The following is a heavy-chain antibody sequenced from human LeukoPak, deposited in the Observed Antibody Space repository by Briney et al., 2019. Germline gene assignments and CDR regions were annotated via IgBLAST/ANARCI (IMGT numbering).Heavy chain of an antibody. CDR2: ISSSSSYI. Sequence: PSETLSLTCAVYGGSFSGYYWSWVRQAPGKGLEWVSSISSSSSYIYYADSVKGRFTISRDNAKNSLYLQMNSLRAEDTAVYYCAREGATGAFDIWGQGTMVTVSS. D-gene: IGHD1-26*01. J-gene: IGHJ3*02. CDR3: AREGATGAFDI. V-gene: IGHV3-21*01. CDR1: GGSFSGYY.